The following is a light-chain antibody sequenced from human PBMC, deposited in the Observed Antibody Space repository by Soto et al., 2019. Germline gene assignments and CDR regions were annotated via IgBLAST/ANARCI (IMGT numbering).Light chain of an antibody. CDR3: ISYTSSSSWV. J-gene: IGLJ3*02. V-gene: IGLV2-14*01. CDR2: DVS. Sequence: QSALTQPASVSGSPGQSITISCTGTSSDVGGYNYVSWYQQHPGKAPKLMIYDVSNWPSGVSNRFSGSKSGNTASLTISGLQAEDEADYYCISYTSSSSWVFGGGTTLTVL. CDR1: SSDVGGYNY.